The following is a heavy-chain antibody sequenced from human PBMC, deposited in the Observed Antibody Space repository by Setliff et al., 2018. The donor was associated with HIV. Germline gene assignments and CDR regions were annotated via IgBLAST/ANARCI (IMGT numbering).Heavy chain of an antibody. CDR3: AKEDVYALYYYYYYMDV. D-gene: IGHD2-8*01. CDR1: GFTFSSYW. J-gene: IGHJ6*03. Sequence: GGSLRLSCAASGFTFSSYWMHWVRQAPGKGLVWVFGMNTDGSSTYYADSVKGRFTISRDNSKNTLYLQMNSLRAEDTAVYYCAKEDVYALYYYYYYMDVWGKGTTVTVSS. V-gene: IGHV3-74*01. CDR2: MNTDGSST.